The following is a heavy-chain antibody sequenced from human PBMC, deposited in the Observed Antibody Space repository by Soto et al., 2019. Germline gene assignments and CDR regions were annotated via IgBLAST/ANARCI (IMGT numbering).Heavy chain of an antibody. CDR3: GRHDRSTLYCIDP. J-gene: IGHJ5*01. CDR1: GHSISSSSYY. D-gene: IGHD1-26*01. CDR2: LHSTGTT. V-gene: IGHV4-39*01. Sequence: SETLSLTCTVSGHSISSSSYYWGWFRQSPGKGLEWIGSLHSTGTTYYNPSLKSRVTTFVDTSRNQFSLRADSVTAADTAVYYCGRHDRSTLYCIDPWGQGTLVTVYS.